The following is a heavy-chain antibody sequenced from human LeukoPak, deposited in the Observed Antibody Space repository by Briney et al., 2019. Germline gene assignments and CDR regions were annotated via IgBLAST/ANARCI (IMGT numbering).Heavy chain of an antibody. V-gene: IGHV7-4-1*02. CDR3: ARKSITYSSSWSDAFDI. J-gene: IGHJ3*02. CDR2: INTNTGNP. CDR1: GYTFTGYY. D-gene: IGHD6-13*01. Sequence: GASVKVSCKASGYTFTGYYMHWVRQAPGQGLEWMGWINTNTGNPTYAQGFTGRFVFSLDTSVSTAYLQISSLKAEDTAVYYCARKSITYSSSWSDAFDIWGQGTMVTVSS.